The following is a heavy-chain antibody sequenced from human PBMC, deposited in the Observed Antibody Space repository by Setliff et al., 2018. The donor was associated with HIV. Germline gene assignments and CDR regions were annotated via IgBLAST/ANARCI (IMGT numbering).Heavy chain of an antibody. CDR2: ISSYNGNT. CDR1: GYTFTNYG. V-gene: IGHV1-18*01. CDR3: ARDRFGDPYYYYYMDV. D-gene: IGHD3-16*01. J-gene: IGHJ6*03. Sequence: ASVKVSCKASGYTFTNYGISWVRQAPGQGLEWMGWISSYNGNTKYSQKFQGRVTITRGTSASTAYMELSSLRSEDTAVYYCARDRFGDPYYYYYMDVWGKGTTVTVSS.